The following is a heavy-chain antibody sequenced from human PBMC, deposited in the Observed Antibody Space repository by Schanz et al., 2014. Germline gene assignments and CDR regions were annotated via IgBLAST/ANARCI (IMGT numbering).Heavy chain of an antibody. CDR2: INPNSGGT. V-gene: IGHV1-2*02. D-gene: IGHD6-6*01. Sequence: QVQLVQSGAEVKKPGASVKVSCKASGYTFTGYYMHWVRQAPGQGLGWMGWINPNSGGTNYAQKFQGRVAMTRDTSISTACMELSRLRSDDTAVYYCARAGQDFEYSSLSPIWYFDLWGRGTLVTVSS. CDR1: GYTFTGYY. J-gene: IGHJ2*01. CDR3: ARAGQDFEYSSLSPIWYFDL.